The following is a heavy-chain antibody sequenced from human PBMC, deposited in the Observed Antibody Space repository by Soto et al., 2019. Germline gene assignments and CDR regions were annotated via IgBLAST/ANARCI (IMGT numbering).Heavy chain of an antibody. J-gene: IGHJ5*02. V-gene: IGHV4-4*07. CDR2: IYTSGST. Sequence: SEALSLTCTVSGCSMRSYYWSWIRQPAGKGLEWIGRIYTSGSTNYNPSLKSRVTMSVDTSKNQFSLKLSSVTAADTAVYYCARDARSIAVAGNQGFWFDPWGQGTLVTVSS. D-gene: IGHD6-19*01. CDR1: GCSMRSYY. CDR3: ARDARSIAVAGNQGFWFDP.